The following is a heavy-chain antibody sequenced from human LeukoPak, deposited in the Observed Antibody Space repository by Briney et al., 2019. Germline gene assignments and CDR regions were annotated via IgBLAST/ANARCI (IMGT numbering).Heavy chain of an antibody. V-gene: IGHV4-34*01. D-gene: IGHD2-21*01. Sequence: SETLSLTCTVYDGSFSNYHWSWIRQPPGKGLEWIGDINHSGSTNYNPSLKSRVTISVDTSKNQFSLKLSSVTAADTAVYYCARHIGGRYYYYYMDVWGKGTTVTISS. CDR3: ARHIGGRYYYYYMDV. CDR1: DGSFSNYH. CDR2: INHSGST. J-gene: IGHJ6*03.